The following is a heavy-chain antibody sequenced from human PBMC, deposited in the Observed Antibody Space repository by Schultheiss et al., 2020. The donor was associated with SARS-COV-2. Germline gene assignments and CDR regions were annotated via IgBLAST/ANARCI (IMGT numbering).Heavy chain of an antibody. J-gene: IGHJ6*02. CDR1: GFSFGYYA. V-gene: IGHV3-30*18. Sequence: GGSLRLSCAASGFSFGYYAMHWVRQAPGKGLEWVAVISYDGSNKYYADSVKGRFTISRDNSKNTLYLQMNSLRAEDTAVYYCTKDGQPGYGMDVWGQGTTVTGSS. CDR2: ISYDGSNK. CDR3: TKDGQPGYGMDV. D-gene: IGHD3-10*01.